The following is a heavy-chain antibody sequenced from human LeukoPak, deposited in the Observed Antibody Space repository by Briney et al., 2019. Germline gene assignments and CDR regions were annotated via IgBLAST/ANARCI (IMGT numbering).Heavy chain of an antibody. D-gene: IGHD3-10*01. CDR3: AKGVTMVRGVLYFDY. J-gene: IGHJ4*02. CDR2: ISYDGSNK. CDR1: GFTFSFYS. Sequence: PGGSLRLSCAASGFTFSFYSMHWVRQAPGKGLEWVAVISYDGSNKYYADSVKGRFTISRDNSKNTLYLQMNSLRAEDTAVYYCAKGVTMVRGVLYFDYWGQGTLVTVSS. V-gene: IGHV3-30*04.